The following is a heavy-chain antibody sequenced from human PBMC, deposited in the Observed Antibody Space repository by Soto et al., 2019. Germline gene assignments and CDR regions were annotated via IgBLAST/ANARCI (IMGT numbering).Heavy chain of an antibody. J-gene: IGHJ5*02. CDR3: ATSGYFERDNWFDP. CDR1: GYTLTELS. D-gene: IGHD3-9*01. CDR2: FDPEDGET. Sequence: GASVKVSCKVSGYTLTELSMHWVRQAPGKGLEWMGGFDPEDGETIYAQKFQGRVTMTEDTSTDTAYVELSSLRSEDTAVYYCATSGYFERDNWFDPWGQGTLVTVSS. V-gene: IGHV1-24*01.